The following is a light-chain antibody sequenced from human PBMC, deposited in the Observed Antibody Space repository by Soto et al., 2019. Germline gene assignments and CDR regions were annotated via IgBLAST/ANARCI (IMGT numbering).Light chain of an antibody. CDR2: DAS. Sequence: DIQMTQSPSTLSASVGDRVTITCRASQSISSWLAWYQQKPGKAPKLLIYDASSLQSGVPSRFSGSGSGTDFTLTISSLQPEDFATYYCQQSYSTPTFGHGTKVDIK. CDR1: QSISSW. J-gene: IGKJ1*01. V-gene: IGKV1-39*01. CDR3: QQSYSTPT.